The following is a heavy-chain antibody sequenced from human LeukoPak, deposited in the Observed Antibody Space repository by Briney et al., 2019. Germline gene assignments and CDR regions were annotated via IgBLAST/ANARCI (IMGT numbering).Heavy chain of an antibody. Sequence: GGSLRLSCAASGFTFSSYGMHWVRQAPGKGLEWVAFIRYDGSNKYYADSVKGRFTISRDNAKNTLYLQMNSLRAEDTAVYYCARGGTSAVTTHNWFDPWGQGTLVTVSS. CDR3: ARGGTSAVTTHNWFDP. V-gene: IGHV3-30*02. CDR2: IRYDGSNK. J-gene: IGHJ5*02. D-gene: IGHD4-17*01. CDR1: GFTFSSYG.